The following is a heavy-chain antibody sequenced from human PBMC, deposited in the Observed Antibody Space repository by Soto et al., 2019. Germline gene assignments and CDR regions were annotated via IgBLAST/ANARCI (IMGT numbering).Heavy chain of an antibody. CDR2: ISDDGSRA. D-gene: IGHD3-10*01. J-gene: IGHJ4*02. CDR3: TRGPRPSSVGTGAI. Sequence: EVQLVESGGGLVQPGGSLRLSCTASGFTFSMYWMHWVRQVPGKGPEWVSRISDDGSRADYADSVKGRFTISRDNAKNTLSLERHVLRADDTAVYNCTRGPRPSSVGTGAIWGQGTRGTVSS. V-gene: IGHV3-74*01. CDR1: GFTFSMYW.